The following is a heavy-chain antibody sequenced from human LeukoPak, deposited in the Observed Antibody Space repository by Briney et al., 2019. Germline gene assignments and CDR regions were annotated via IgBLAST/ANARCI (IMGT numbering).Heavy chain of an antibody. CDR3: ARDPVAGNFDY. V-gene: IGHV4-34*01. CDR2: INHSGCT. J-gene: IGHJ4*02. CDR1: GGSFSGYY. Sequence: SETPSLTCAVYGGSFSGYYWSWIRQPPRKGLEWIGEINHSGCTNYNPSLKSRVTISVDTSKNQFSLKLSSVTAADTAVYYCARDPVAGNFDYWGQGTLVTVSS. D-gene: IGHD6-19*01.